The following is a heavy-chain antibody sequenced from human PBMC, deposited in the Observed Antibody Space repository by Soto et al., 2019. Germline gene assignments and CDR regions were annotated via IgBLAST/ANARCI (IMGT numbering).Heavy chain of an antibody. V-gene: IGHV3-21*02. CDR1: GFTFTSYS. CDR2: ISSNNRDV. CDR3: ARDCTNGLCFIADGFEF. Sequence: EVQLVESGGGLVRPGGSLRLSCGASGFTFTSYSMNWVRQAPGKGLEWVASISSNNRDVSYAASVRGRFAISRDNTKNSLFLQMSSLRPEDTAVYFCARDCTNGLCFIADGFEFWGHGTMVTVSS. D-gene: IGHD2-8*01. J-gene: IGHJ3*01.